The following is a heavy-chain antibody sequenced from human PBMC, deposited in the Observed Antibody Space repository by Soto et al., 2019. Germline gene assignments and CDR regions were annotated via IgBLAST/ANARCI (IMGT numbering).Heavy chain of an antibody. Sequence: QVQLVQSGAEVKTLGSSLKVSCKASGGTFNSNALSWVRQAPGQGLEWMGAIIPILRTRKYAQKFQDRVTFSADESTATAYMELTRLGSVDISLYYWGSPSVCYITVPAFFDELDVWVQGTTVSVSS. CDR1: GGTFNSNA. J-gene: IGHJ3*01. CDR3: GSPSVCYITVPAFFDELDV. D-gene: IGHD2-8*01. CDR2: IIPILRTR. V-gene: IGHV1-69*01.